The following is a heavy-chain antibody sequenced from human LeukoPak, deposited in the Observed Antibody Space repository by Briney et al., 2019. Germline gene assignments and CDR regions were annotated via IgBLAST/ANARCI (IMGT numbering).Heavy chain of an antibody. CDR2: ISSSGSTI. Sequence: GGSLRLSCAASGFTFSDYYLSWIRQAPGKGLEWVSYISSSGSTIYYADSVKGRFTISRDNAKNSLYLQMNSLRAEHTAVYYCARHYDYVWGSYRSYYYYYMDVWGKGTTVTVSS. D-gene: IGHD3-16*02. CDR1: GFTFSDYY. CDR3: ARHYDYVWGSYRSYYYYYMDV. J-gene: IGHJ6*03. V-gene: IGHV3-11*04.